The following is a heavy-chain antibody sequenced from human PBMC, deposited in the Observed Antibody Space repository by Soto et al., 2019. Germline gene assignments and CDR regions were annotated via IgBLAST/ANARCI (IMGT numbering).Heavy chain of an antibody. CDR2: ISYDGSNK. CDR1: GFTFSSYG. CDR3: AKDYIIAAAGDIDY. Sequence: GGSLRLSCAASGFTFSSYGMHWVRQAPGKGLEWVAVISYDGSNKYYADSVKGRFTISRDNSKNTLYLQMNSLRAEDTAMYYCAKDYIIAAAGDIDYWGQGTLVTVSS. D-gene: IGHD6-13*01. V-gene: IGHV3-30*18. J-gene: IGHJ4*02.